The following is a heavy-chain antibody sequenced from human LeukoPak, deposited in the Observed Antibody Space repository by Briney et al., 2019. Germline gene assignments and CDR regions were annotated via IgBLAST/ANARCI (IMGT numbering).Heavy chain of an antibody. Sequence: SETLSLTCAVSGYSISSGYYWGWIRQPPGKGLEWIGSISPSGSTFYNPSLKSRVTISVYTSKNQFSLKLRSVTAADTAVYYCALSPLGAAGTWSGLFDYWGQGTLVTVSS. CDR3: ALSPLGAAGTWSGLFDY. CDR2: ISPSGST. V-gene: IGHV4-38-2*01. J-gene: IGHJ4*02. CDR1: GYSISSGYY. D-gene: IGHD6-13*01.